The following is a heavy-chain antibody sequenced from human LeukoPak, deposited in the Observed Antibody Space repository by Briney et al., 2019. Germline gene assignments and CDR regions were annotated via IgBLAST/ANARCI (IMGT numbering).Heavy chain of an antibody. V-gene: IGHV5-51*01. CDR1: GYIFTSYW. D-gene: IGHD2-2*01. Sequence: GESLKISCKGSGYIFTSYWIGWVRQMPGKGLEWMGIIYPGDSDTRYSPSFQGQVTISADKSISTAYLQWSSLKASDTAMYYCARHSLGLYGDIVVVPAAMVGFDPWGQGTLVTVSS. CDR2: IYPGDSDT. J-gene: IGHJ5*02. CDR3: ARHSLGLYGDIVVVPAAMVGFDP.